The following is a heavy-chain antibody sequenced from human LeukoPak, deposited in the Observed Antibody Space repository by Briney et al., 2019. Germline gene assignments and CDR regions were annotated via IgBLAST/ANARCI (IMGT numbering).Heavy chain of an antibody. CDR1: GFTFSSYA. V-gene: IGHV3-23*01. CDR3: ARDSSVAGIFDY. D-gene: IGHD6-19*01. J-gene: IGHJ4*02. Sequence: GGSLRLSCAASGFTFSSYAMSWVRQAPGKGLEWVSAISGSGGSTYYADSVKGRFTISRDNSKNTLYLQMNSLRAEDTAVYYCARDSSVAGIFDYWGQGTLVTVSS. CDR2: ISGSGGST.